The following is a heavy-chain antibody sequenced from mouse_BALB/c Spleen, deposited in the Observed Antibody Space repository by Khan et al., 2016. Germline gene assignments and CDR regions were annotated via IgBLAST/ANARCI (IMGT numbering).Heavy chain of an antibody. D-gene: IGHD2-14*01. J-gene: IGHJ3*01. Sequence: QVQLKESGADLVRPGASVKLSCKALGYTFTDYEMHWVKQTPVHGLEWIGGIHPGSGGTAYNQKFKGKVTLTDDKSSSTAYMELSSLTSEDTAVYYCTVRYEAWFTYWGQGTLVTVSA. CDR1: GYTFTDYE. CDR3: TVRYEAWFTY. CDR2: IHPGSGGT. V-gene: IGHV1-15*01.